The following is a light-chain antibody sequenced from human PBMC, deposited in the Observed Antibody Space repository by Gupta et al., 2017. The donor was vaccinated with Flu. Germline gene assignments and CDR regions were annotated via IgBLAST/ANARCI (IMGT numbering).Light chain of an antibody. Sequence: DVVMTQSPLSLPVTLGQPASISCRSSQSLGYKNGITYLNWFQQSPGHSPRRIIYEVSKRDSGVTARFSGSGEVNDFTLKSSRVEDEDGGVYYCIRCKPPWTFGQGTRLEI. CDR1: QSLGYKNGITY. CDR3: IRCKPPWT. V-gene: IGKV2-30*01. J-gene: IGKJ2*02. CDR2: EVS.